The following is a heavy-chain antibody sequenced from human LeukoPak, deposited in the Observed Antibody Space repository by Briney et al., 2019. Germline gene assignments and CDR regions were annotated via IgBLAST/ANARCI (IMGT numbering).Heavy chain of an antibody. Sequence: GGSLRLSCAASGFTFSSYEMNWVRQAPGKGLEWVSSISSSSSYIYYADSVKGRFTISRDNAKNSLYLQMNSLRAEDTAVYYCARIEGLRYFDWAPDYWGQGTLVTVSS. V-gene: IGHV3-21*01. CDR2: ISSSSSYI. CDR1: GFTFSSYE. D-gene: IGHD3-9*01. CDR3: ARIEGLRYFDWAPDY. J-gene: IGHJ4*02.